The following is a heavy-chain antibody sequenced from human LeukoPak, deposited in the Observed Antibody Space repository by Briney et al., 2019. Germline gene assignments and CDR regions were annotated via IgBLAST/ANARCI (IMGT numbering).Heavy chain of an antibody. Sequence: PSETLSLTCTVSGGSISSSSYYWDWIRQPPGKRLEWIGNIYYTGSTCYNPSLKSRVTISVDASKNQFSLKLSSVTAADTAVYYCARRHYSGNYYWFDPWGQGTLVTVSS. V-gene: IGHV4-39*01. CDR1: GGSISSSSYY. D-gene: IGHD1-26*01. J-gene: IGHJ5*02. CDR2: IYYTGST. CDR3: ARRHYSGNYYWFDP.